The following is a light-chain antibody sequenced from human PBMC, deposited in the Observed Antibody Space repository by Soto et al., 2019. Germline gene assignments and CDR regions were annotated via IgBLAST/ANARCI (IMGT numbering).Light chain of an antibody. Sequence: DIQMTQSPSTLSASVGDRVTITCRASQSISKWLVWYQLKPGRAPKFLIYDASTLESGVPSRFSGSGSGTEFTLTISSLQPDDFATYYCQQYDSSSPTFGQGTKVEIK. CDR1: QSISKW. CDR3: QQYDSSSPT. J-gene: IGKJ1*01. V-gene: IGKV1-5*01. CDR2: DAS.